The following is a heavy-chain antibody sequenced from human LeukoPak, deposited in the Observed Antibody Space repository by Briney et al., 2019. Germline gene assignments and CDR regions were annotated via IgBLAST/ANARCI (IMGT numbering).Heavy chain of an antibody. CDR2: IYYSGST. V-gene: IGHV4-39*01. J-gene: IGHJ6*03. Sequence: SETLSLTCTVPGGSISSSSYYWGWIRQPPGKGLEWIGSIYYSGSTYYNPSLKSRVTISVDTSKNQFSLKLSSVTAADTAVYYCARGDYYYYYMDVWSKGTTVTVSS. CDR1: GGSISSSSYY. CDR3: ARGDYYYYYMDV.